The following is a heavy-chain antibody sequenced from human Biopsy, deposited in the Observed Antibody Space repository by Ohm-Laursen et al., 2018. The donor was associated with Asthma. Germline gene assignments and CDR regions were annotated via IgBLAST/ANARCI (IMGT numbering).Heavy chain of an antibody. CDR2: ISVYNGNT. CDR3: ARAVDYSHYYGIDV. D-gene: IGHD3-10*01. CDR1: GYTFNSAG. J-gene: IGHJ6*02. V-gene: IGHV1-18*01. Sequence: SVKVSCKTSGYTFNSAGITWVRQAPEQGLEWMGWISVYNGNTKVAQKLQDRVTMITDTSTSTAYMELRSLRSDDTAVYFCARAVDYSHYYGIDVWGQGTTVTVS.